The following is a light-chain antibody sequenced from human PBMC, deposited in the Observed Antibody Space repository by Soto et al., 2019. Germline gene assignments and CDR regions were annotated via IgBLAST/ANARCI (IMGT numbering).Light chain of an antibody. CDR3: SSFTTSSALI. Sequence: QSALTQPASVSGSPGQSITISCTGTSSDIGGYNYVSWYQQHPGKVPKLIIYEVTNRPSGVSDRFSGSKSGNTASLTISGLQAEDEADHYCSSFTTSSALIFGGGTKLTVL. CDR2: EVT. J-gene: IGLJ2*01. CDR1: SSDIGGYNY. V-gene: IGLV2-14*01.